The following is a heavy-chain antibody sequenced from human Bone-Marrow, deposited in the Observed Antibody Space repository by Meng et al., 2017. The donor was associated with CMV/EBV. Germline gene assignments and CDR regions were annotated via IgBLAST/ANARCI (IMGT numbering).Heavy chain of an antibody. CDR2: VLYGGNT. D-gene: IGHD6-19*01. J-gene: IGHJ5*02. V-gene: IGHV4-34*11. CDR3: ARGISSGNMFDP. CDR1: GGSFSGYY. Sequence: SETLSLTCAVYGGSFSGYYWSWIRQSPGKGLEWIGDVLYGGNTNHNPSLKSRVSISADTSKKQVSLKLTSVSAADTAVYFCARGISSGNMFDPWGQGTLVTVSS.